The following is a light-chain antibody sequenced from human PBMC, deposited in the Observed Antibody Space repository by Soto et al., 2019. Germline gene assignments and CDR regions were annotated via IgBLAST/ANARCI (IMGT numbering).Light chain of an antibody. CDR3: QQSGSSPIT. J-gene: IGKJ5*01. V-gene: IGKV3-20*01. Sequence: IGMTQSPATLSLSPGERATLSCRASQTGSNSYLAWYQHKSGQAPRLLIYDASTRATGIPDRFRGSGSGTDFTLTISGLEPEDFAVYYCQQSGSSPITSGQRTRPEI. CDR2: DAS. CDR1: QTGSNSY.